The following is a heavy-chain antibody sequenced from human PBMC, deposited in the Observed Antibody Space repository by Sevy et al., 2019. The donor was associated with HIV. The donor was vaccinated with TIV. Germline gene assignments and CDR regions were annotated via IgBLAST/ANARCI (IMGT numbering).Heavy chain of an antibody. V-gene: IGHV3-30-3*01. Sequence: GESLKISFAASGFTFSSYAMHWVRQAPGKGLEWVAVISYDGSNKYYADSVKGRFTISRDNSKNTLYLQMNSLRAEDTAVYYCARGDIVVVVAATGSLGYWGQGTLVTVSS. CDR1: GFTFSSYA. J-gene: IGHJ4*02. CDR3: ARGDIVVVVAATGSLGY. CDR2: ISYDGSNK. D-gene: IGHD2-15*01.